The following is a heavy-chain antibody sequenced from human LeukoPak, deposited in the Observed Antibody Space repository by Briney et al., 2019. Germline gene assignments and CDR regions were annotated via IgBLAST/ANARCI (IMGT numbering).Heavy chain of an antibody. Sequence: GGSPRLSCAASGFTFSSYWMSWARQAPGEGLEWVAKIKDDGSEKYYVDSVKGRFTISRDNAKNSLYLQMNSLRAEDTAVYYCASGGWYSGYWGQGTLVTVSS. J-gene: IGHJ4*02. D-gene: IGHD6-19*01. V-gene: IGHV3-7*01. CDR2: IKDDGSEK. CDR3: ASGGWYSGY. CDR1: GFTFSSYW.